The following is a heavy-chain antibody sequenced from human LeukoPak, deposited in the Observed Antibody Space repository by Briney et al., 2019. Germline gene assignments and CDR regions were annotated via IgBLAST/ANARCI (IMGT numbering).Heavy chain of an antibody. D-gene: IGHD6-19*01. CDR1: GGSISSYY. CDR3: ARHGSLSSGLYI. Sequence: SETLSLTCTVSGGSISSYYWSWIRQPPGEGLEWIGFIYHSGNTNYNPSLKSRVTISVDTSTNQFSLKMKSVTAADTAVYYCARHGSLSSGLYIRGQGSLVTVSS. CDR2: IYHSGNT. V-gene: IGHV4-59*08. J-gene: IGHJ4*02.